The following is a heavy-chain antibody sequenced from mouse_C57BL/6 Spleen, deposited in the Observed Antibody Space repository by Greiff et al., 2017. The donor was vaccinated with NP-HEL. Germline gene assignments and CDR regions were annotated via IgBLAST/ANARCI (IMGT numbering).Heavy chain of an antibody. D-gene: IGHD1-1*01. J-gene: IGHJ1*03. V-gene: IGHV1-64*01. CDR3: ARGDHYYGSSYGYFEG. CDR1: GYTFTSYW. Sequence: VKLQQPGAELVKPGASVKLSCKASGYTFTSYWMHWVKQRPGQGLEWIGMIHPNSGSTNYNEKFKSKATLTVDKSSSTAYMQLSSLTSEDSAVYYCARGDHYYGSSYGYFEGWGTGTTVTVSS. CDR2: IHPNSGST.